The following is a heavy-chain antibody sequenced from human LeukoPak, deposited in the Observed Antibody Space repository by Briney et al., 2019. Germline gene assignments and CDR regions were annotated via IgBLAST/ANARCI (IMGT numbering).Heavy chain of an antibody. CDR3: ASLVGGYYPPVEAFDV. CDR1: GFSFRSCW. J-gene: IGHJ3*01. Sequence: GGSLRLSCAASGFSFRSCWMHWVRQAPGKELVWVSRINGDGSTTNYADSVRGRFTISRDNAKNTLYLQMNSLRADDSAVYLCASLVGGYYPPVEAFDVWGQGTMVTVSS. V-gene: IGHV3-74*01. D-gene: IGHD3-3*01. CDR2: INGDGSTT.